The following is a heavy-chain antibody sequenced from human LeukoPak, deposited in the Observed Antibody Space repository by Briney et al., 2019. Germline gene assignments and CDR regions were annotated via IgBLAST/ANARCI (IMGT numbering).Heavy chain of an antibody. D-gene: IGHD4-17*01. Sequence: PGGSLRLSCAVSGFTFTSYGFHWVRQAPGKGLEWVAVIAYDGTKKFYADSVKGRFTISRDNSMNMVYLEMSSLRAEDTALYYCAKELAPGGHYDSRGHQGAVYFDPWGQGTLVIVSS. J-gene: IGHJ5*02. CDR1: GFTFTSYG. CDR3: AKELAPGGHYDSRGHQGAVYFDP. CDR2: IAYDGTKK. V-gene: IGHV3-33*05.